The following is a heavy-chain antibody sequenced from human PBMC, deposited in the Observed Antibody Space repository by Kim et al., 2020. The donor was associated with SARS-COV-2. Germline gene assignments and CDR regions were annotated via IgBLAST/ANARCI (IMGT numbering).Heavy chain of an antibody. CDR3: ARDAGPRYYYGMDV. Sequence: AVSVKRRITINPDTSKNQFSLQLNSVTPEDTAVYYCARDAGPRYYYGMDVWGQGTTVTVSS. J-gene: IGHJ6*02. V-gene: IGHV6-1*01.